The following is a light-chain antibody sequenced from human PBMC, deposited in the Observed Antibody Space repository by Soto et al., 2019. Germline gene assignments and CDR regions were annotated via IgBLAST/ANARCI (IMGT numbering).Light chain of an antibody. J-gene: IGLJ1*01. V-gene: IGLV2-23*02. CDR2: EVN. CDR3: SSYAGAITFYV. CDR1: SSDVGTYTL. Sequence: QSALTQPASVSGSPGQSITISCTVTSSDVGTYTLVSWYQQHPGKAPKLVIYEVNKRPAGVSKRFSGSKSGDTASLTISGLQAEDEADYYCSSYAGAITFYVFGTGTKVTVL.